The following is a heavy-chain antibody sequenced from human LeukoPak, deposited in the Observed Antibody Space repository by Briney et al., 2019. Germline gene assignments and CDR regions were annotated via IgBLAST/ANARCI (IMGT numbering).Heavy chain of an antibody. V-gene: IGHV4-34*01. Sequence: GSLRLSCAASGFTFSDYYMSWIRQPPGKGLEWIGEINHSGSTNYNPSLKSRVTISVDTSKNQFSLKLSSVTAADTAVYYCARGRRAARRAFDIWGQGTMVTVSS. CDR2: INHSGST. D-gene: IGHD6-6*01. J-gene: IGHJ3*02. CDR1: GFTFSDYY. CDR3: ARGRRAARRAFDI.